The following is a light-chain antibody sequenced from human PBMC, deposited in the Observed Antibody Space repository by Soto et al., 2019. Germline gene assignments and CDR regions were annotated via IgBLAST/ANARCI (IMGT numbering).Light chain of an antibody. CDR3: SSYTSSSTTPYV. J-gene: IGLJ1*01. CDR2: EVI. V-gene: IGLV2-14*01. CDR1: SNDIGAYNY. Sequence: QSALTQPASVSGSPGQSITISCTGTSNDIGAYNYVSWYRQHPGKAPKLMIYEVINRPSGVSNRFSGSKSGNTASLTISGLQAEDEADYYCSSYTSSSTTPYVFGTGTKVTVL.